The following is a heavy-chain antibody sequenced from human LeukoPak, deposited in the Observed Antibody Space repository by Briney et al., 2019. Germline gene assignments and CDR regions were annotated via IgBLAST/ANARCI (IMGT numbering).Heavy chain of an antibody. V-gene: IGHV3-23*01. CDR1: GLTFTNFG. J-gene: IGHJ4*02. CDR3: AKEDEGRGYSYGYYTMLGY. Sequence: GGTLRLSCAASGLTFTNFGMSWVRQAPGKGLEWVSAISGRDDRTYYADSVKGRCTISRDNSKNTLYLQINSLRADDTAIYYCAKEDEGRGYSYGYYTMLGYWGQGTLVTVSS. D-gene: IGHD5-18*01. CDR2: ISGRDDRT.